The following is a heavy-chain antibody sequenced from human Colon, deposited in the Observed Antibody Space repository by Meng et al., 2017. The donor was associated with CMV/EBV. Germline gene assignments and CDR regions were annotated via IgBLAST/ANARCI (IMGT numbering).Heavy chain of an antibody. D-gene: IGHD1-26*01. Sequence: CAASGFTFSDNSMDWVRQAPGKGLQFVARVRNKGASYSTEYAASVKGRFIISRDDSKNSVYLQMNSLKTEDTAVYYCTKDYLGAGGHWGQGTLVTVSS. CDR2: VRNKGASYST. CDR3: TKDYLGAGGH. CDR1: GFTFSDNS. J-gene: IGHJ4*02. V-gene: IGHV3-72*01.